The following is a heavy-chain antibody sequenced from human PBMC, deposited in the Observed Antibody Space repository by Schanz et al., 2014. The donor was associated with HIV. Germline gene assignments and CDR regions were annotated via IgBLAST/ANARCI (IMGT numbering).Heavy chain of an antibody. D-gene: IGHD1-26*01. V-gene: IGHV3-9*01. CDR1: AFMFSDHY. Sequence: QLVESGGGLVQPGGSLRLSCAASAFMFSDHYMDWVRQAPGKGLEWVSGISWNSGSIGYADSVKGRFTISRDNAKNSLHLQMNSLRAEDTALYYCAKDIGRDVGYGLDAWGQGTTVTVSS. CDR2: ISWNSGSI. J-gene: IGHJ6*02. CDR3: AKDIGRDVGYGLDA.